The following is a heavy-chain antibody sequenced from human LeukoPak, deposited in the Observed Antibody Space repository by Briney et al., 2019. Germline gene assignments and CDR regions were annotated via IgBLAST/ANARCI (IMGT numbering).Heavy chain of an antibody. CDR3: AALWGVMNAFDI. D-gene: IGHD3-16*01. J-gene: IGHJ3*02. Sequence: GGSLRLSCAASGFTFSSYSMNWVRQAPGKGLEWVSSISSSSSYIYYADSVKGRFTISRDNAKNSLYLQMNSLRAEDTAVYYCAALWGVMNAFDIWGQGTMVTVSS. V-gene: IGHV3-21*01. CDR2: ISSSSSYI. CDR1: GFTFSSYS.